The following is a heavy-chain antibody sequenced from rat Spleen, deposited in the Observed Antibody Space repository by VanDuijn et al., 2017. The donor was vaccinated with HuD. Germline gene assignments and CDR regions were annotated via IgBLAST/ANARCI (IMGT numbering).Heavy chain of an antibody. J-gene: IGHJ2*01. CDR1: GFTFSDYG. CDR3: ARRHYGYTDYFDY. CDR2: ISYGDSSGHSST. V-gene: IGHV5-29*01. D-gene: IGHD1-9*01. Sequence: EVQLVESGGGLVQPGRSLKLSCAASGFTFSDYGLAWVRHAPTKGLEWVANISYGDSSGHSSTYYRDSVKGRFTISRANAKSTLSLQMDSLRSEDTATYYCARRHYGYTDYFDYWGQGVMVTVSS.